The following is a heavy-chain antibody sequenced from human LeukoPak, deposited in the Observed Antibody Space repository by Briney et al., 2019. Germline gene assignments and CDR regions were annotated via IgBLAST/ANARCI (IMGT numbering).Heavy chain of an antibody. CDR3: ARDSPSYDYVWGSYPQVAFDI. CDR2: IIPIFGTA. Sequence: SVKVSCKASGGTFSSYAISWVRQAPGRGLEWMGRIIPIFGTANYAQKFQGRVTITTDESTSTAYMELSSLRSEDTAVYYCARDSPSYDYVWGSYPQVAFDIWGQGTMVTVSS. V-gene: IGHV1-69*05. CDR1: GGTFSSYA. J-gene: IGHJ3*02. D-gene: IGHD3-16*02.